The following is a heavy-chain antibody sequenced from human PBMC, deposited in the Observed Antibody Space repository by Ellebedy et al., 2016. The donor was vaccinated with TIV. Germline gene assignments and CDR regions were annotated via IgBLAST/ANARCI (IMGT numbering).Heavy chain of an antibody. D-gene: IGHD3-16*02. J-gene: IGHJ4*02. Sequence: AASVKVSCKASGYTFTSYYMHWVRQAPGQGLEWMGIINPSGGSTSYAQKFQGRVTMTRDTSTSTVYMELSSLRSEDTAVYYCARVPGQASGSYRYPYYFDYWGQGTLVTVSS. CDR2: INPSGGST. V-gene: IGHV1-46*01. CDR3: ARVPGQASGSYRYPYYFDY. CDR1: GYTFTSYY.